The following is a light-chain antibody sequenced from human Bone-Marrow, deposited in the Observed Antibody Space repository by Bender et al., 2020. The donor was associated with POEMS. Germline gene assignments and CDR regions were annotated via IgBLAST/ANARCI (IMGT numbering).Light chain of an antibody. CDR1: SNDVVSYMH. Sequence: QSALTQPPSASGSPGQAVTISCTGSSNDVVSYMHVSWYQQYPGKAPKLLIYEGNKRPSGVSDRFSGSQSGNTASLTISGLEAEEEAGYYCNSYTSSNTLVVFGGGTKLTVL. V-gene: IGLV2-14*02. J-gene: IGLJ2*01. CDR3: NSYTSSNTLVV. CDR2: EGN.